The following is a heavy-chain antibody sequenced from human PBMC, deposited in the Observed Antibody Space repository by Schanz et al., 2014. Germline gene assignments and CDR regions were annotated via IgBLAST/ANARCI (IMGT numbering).Heavy chain of an antibody. V-gene: IGHV1-18*01. CDR2: ISPYNGNT. Sequence: VQLEQSGAEVKKPGSSVKVSCKASGGTFSSFGINWVRQAPGQGLEWMGWISPYNGNTNYAQKLQGRVTMTADTSTSTAYMDLRSLRSDDTAVYYCARGGGPEDVFDIWGQGTILTVSS. J-gene: IGHJ3*02. D-gene: IGHD5-12*01. CDR3: ARGGGPEDVFDI. CDR1: GGTFSSFG.